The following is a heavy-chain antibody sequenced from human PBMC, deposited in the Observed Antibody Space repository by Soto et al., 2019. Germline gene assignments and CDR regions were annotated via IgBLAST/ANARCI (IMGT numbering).Heavy chain of an antibody. CDR2: ISATDGDK. J-gene: IGHJ4*02. CDR1: EFTVSSYA. CDR3: ARGRWDRSGWYFDY. D-gene: IGHD6-19*01. Sequence: EVQVLESGGGLVQPGGSLRLSCAASEFTVSSYAMTWVRQAPGKGLEWVSVISATDGDKYYADSVKGRFTISRDTSKNTLFLQMNSLRAEDTALYYCARGRWDRSGWYFDYWGQGTLVTVSS. V-gene: IGHV3-23*01.